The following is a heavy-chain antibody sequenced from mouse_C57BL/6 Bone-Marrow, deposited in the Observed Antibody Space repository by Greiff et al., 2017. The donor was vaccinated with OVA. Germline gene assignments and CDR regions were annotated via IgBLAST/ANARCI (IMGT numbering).Heavy chain of an antibody. CDR3: ARKGDYYGSSFFDY. V-gene: IGHV1-59*01. CDR1: GYTFTSYW. Sequence: QVQLQQPGAELVRPGTSVKLSCKASGYTFTSYWMHWVKQRPGQGLEWIGVIDPSDSYTNYNQKFKGKATLTVDTSSSTAYMQLSSLTSEDSAVYYCARKGDYYGSSFFDYGGQGTTLTVSS. D-gene: IGHD1-1*01. J-gene: IGHJ2*01. CDR2: IDPSDSYT.